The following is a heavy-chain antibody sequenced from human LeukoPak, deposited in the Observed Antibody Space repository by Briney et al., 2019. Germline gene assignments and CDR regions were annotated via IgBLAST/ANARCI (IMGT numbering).Heavy chain of an antibody. V-gene: IGHV4-34*01. J-gene: IGHJ4*02. CDR1: GGSFSGYF. CDR3: VRDRDGSHDY. Sequence: SETLSLTCAVSGGSFSGYFWTWIRQPPGKGLEWIGEINHSGSTNYSPSPKSRVTMSLDTSKNQFSLKLNSVTAADTAVYYCVRDRDGSHDYWGQGTQVTVSS. D-gene: IGHD1-26*01. CDR2: INHSGST.